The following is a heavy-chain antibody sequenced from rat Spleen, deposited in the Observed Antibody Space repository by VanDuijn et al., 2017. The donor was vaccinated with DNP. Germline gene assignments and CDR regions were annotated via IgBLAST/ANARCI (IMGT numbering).Heavy chain of an antibody. CDR2: IKVRANNYAT. Sequence: EVQLVETGGSLVQPGKSLKLTCATSGFTFSDAWMHWVRQSPEKQLEWVAQIKVRANNYATYYAESVKGRFIISRDYSKSSIYLQMNSLKEEDSAIYYCSWEWPYNWFAYWGQGTLVTVSS. J-gene: IGHJ3*01. CDR3: SWEWPYNWFAY. V-gene: IGHV6-8*01. D-gene: IGHD1-1*01. CDR1: GFTFSDAW.